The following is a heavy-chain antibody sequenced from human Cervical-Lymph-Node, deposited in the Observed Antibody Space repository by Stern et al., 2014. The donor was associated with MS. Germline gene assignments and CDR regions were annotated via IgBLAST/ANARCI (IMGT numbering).Heavy chain of an antibody. CDR2: VKSRKDGGAA. J-gene: IGHJ4*02. CDR3: TALRKY. Sequence: EVQLVESGGGFVKPGGSLRLSCAASGFTFPYTSLSWVRQAPGKGLEWVGRVKSRKDGGAADYAAFVKDRVTISRDESRSTLYLQINGLEIEDTAMYYCTALRKYWGQGTLLIVSS. D-gene: IGHD6-6*01. V-gene: IGHV3-15*01. CDR1: GFTFPYTS.